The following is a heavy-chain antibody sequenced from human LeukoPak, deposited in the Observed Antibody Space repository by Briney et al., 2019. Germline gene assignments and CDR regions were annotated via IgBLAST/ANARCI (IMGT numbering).Heavy chain of an antibody. D-gene: IGHD2-15*01. Sequence: GGSLRLSCAASGFSFSAYWMMWVRQAPGTGLEWVANINPAGSETYYVDPVKGRFSISRDNAKNLVYLQMNSLRAEDTAVYHCARFGYVAAVDVWGQGTPVTVSS. CDR3: ARFGYVAAVDV. V-gene: IGHV3-7*01. CDR2: INPAGSET. J-gene: IGHJ4*02. CDR1: GFSFSAYW.